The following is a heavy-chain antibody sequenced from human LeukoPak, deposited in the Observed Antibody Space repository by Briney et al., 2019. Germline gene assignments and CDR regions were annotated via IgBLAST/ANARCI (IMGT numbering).Heavy chain of an antibody. Sequence: PGGSLRLSCAASGFTFSSSGMHWVRQAPGKGLEWVAVIWYDGSTKYYAASVKGRFTISSEHPKKLLHPQMNSLRVEDTAVYFFATTNRLTHYGMNVWGQGTTVTVYS. CDR1: GFTFSSSG. J-gene: IGHJ6*02. CDR3: ATTNRLTHYGMNV. D-gene: IGHD1-14*01. CDR2: IWYDGSTK. V-gene: IGHV3-33*03.